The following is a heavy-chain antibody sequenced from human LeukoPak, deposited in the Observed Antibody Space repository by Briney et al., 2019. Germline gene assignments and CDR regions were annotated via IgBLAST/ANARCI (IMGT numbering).Heavy chain of an antibody. Sequence: SQALSLTCAISGDSVSSNGASWNWIRQSPSRGLEWLGRTYYRSQQWHSDYAPSVKGRITLNPDTSKNQFSLQLNSMTPEDTAVYYCGRETDFGVVTNWGQGTLVTVSS. CDR1: GDSVSSNGAS. V-gene: IGHV6-1*01. CDR2: TYYRSQQWHS. D-gene: IGHD3-3*01. CDR3: GRETDFGVVTN. J-gene: IGHJ4*02.